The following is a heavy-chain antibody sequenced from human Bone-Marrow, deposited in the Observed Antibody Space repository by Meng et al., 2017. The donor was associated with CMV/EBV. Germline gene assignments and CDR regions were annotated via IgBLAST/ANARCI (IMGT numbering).Heavy chain of an antibody. J-gene: IGHJ4*02. Sequence: GESLKISCEVSGFTFSSYFMSWVRQAPGKGLEWVAVISESGTNTYYADSVKGRFFISRDNSRDTLYLQMKNLRADDTATYYCAKDETVGATSPFDYWGQGTLVTGSS. D-gene: IGHD2-15*01. CDR1: GFTFSSYF. CDR3: AKDETVGATSPFDY. CDR2: ISESGTNT. V-gene: IGHV3-23*01.